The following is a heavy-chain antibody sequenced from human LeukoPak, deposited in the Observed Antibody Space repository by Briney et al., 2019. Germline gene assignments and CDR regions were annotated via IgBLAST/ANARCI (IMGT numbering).Heavy chain of an antibody. Sequence: GGSLRLSCAGSGFTFSSYAMSWVRQAPGKGLEWVSAISGSGGSTYYADSVKGRFTISRDNSKNTLYLQMNSLRAEDTAVYYCAKVPQKYSSSPPGDYWGQGTLVTVSS. CDR3: AKVPQKYSSSPPGDY. D-gene: IGHD6-13*01. V-gene: IGHV3-23*01. CDR2: ISGSGGST. CDR1: GFTFSSYA. J-gene: IGHJ4*02.